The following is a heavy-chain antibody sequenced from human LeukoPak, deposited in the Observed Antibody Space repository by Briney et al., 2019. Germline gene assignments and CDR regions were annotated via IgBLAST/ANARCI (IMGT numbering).Heavy chain of an antibody. CDR3: ARGKPVTGTPDYYSYGMDV. CDR1: GFTFNDAW. Sequence: QAGGSLRLSCAASGFTFNDAWMNWVRQAPGKGLEWVSLMYSFGNTYYADSVKGRFTISRDNSKNTLYLQMNSLRAEDTALYYCARGKPVTGTPDYYSYGMDVWGQGTMVTVSS. D-gene: IGHD1-20*01. CDR2: MYSFGNT. J-gene: IGHJ6*02. V-gene: IGHV3-53*01.